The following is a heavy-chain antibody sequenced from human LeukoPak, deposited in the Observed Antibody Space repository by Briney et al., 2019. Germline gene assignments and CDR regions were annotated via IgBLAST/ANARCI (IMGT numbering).Heavy chain of an antibody. CDR3: ARAGYCSGGSCYSRRYYYMDV. D-gene: IGHD2-15*01. V-gene: IGHV3-43D*03. CDR2: ISWDGGST. Sequence: GGSLRLSCAASGFTFDDYAMHWVRQAPGKGLEWVSLISWDGGSTYYADSVKGRFTISRDNAKNSLYLQMNSLRAEDTAVYYCARAGYCSGGSCYSRRYYYMDVWGKGTTVTISS. CDR1: GFTFDDYA. J-gene: IGHJ6*03.